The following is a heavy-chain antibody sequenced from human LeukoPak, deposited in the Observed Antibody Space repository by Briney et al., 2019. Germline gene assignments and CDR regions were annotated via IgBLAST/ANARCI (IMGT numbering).Heavy chain of an antibody. CDR3: ATDMVIDGYFDY. CDR2: ISGSGAVT. V-gene: IGHV3-23*01. CDR1: GFTFDDYA. J-gene: IGHJ4*02. D-gene: IGHD2-21*01. Sequence: GGSLRLSCAASGFTFDDYAMHWVRQAPGKGLEWVSAISGSGAVTYYAHSVKGRFTISRDNSKNTLYVQMNSLRAEDTAVYYCATDMVIDGYFDYWGQGALVTVSS.